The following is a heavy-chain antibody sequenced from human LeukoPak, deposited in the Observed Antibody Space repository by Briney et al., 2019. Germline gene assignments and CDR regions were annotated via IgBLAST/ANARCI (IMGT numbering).Heavy chain of an antibody. J-gene: IGHJ4*02. CDR3: ARGNSGYDLDY. D-gene: IGHD5-12*01. Sequence: SETLSLTCTVSGGSISSYYWSWIRQPPGKGLEWIGYIYCSGSTNYNPSLKSRVTISVDTSKNQFSLKLSSVTAADTAVYYCARGNSGYDLDYWGQGTLVTVSS. CDR2: IYCSGST. CDR1: GGSISSYY. V-gene: IGHV4-59*01.